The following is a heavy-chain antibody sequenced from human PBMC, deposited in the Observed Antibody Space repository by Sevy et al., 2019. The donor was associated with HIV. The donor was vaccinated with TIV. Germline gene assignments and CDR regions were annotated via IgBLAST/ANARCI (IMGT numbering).Heavy chain of an antibody. CDR1: GGSISSGSYY. CDR3: ARVSSGSHESFDY. J-gene: IGHJ4*02. V-gene: IGHV4-61*02. CDR2: IYTSGST. Sequence: SETLSLTCTVSGGSISSGSYYWSWIRQPAGKGLEWIGRIYTSGSTNYNPSLKSRVTRSVDTCKTQFSLRLSSVTAADTAVYYCARVSSGSHESFDYWGQGTLVTVSS. D-gene: IGHD6-19*01.